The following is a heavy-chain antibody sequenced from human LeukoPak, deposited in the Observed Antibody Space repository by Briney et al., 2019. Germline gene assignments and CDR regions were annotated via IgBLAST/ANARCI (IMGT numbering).Heavy chain of an antibody. V-gene: IGHV1-18*01. CDR2: ISAFNGNT. CDR3: ARDETGTTFSWFDP. J-gene: IGHJ5*02. D-gene: IGHD1-1*01. Sequence: GASVKVACKAYGFTFTNYGISWGREAPGHGLGWVGWISAFNGNTNYAQKLQGRVTMTTDTSTNTAYMELRSLTSDDTAVYYCARDETGTTFSWFDPWGQGTLVTVSS. CDR1: GFTFTNYG.